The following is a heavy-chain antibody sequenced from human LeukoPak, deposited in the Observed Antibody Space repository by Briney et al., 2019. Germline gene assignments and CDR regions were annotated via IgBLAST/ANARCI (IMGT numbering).Heavy chain of an antibody. V-gene: IGHV3-23*01. CDR1: GFTFNNYA. J-gene: IGHJ4*02. D-gene: IGHD3-22*01. CDR3: AKSRDSSGYYLSYFDY. Sequence: PGGSLRLSCAASGFTFNNYAMSWVRQAPGKGLEWVSTITGSGGSTYYADSVKGRFTISRDNSKNTLYLQMNSLRAEDTAVYYCAKSRDSSGYYLSYFDYWGQGTLVTVSS. CDR2: ITGSGGST.